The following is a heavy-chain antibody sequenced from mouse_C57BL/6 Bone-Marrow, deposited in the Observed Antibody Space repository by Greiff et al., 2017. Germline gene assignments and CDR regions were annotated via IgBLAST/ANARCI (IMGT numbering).Heavy chain of an antibody. CDR1: GYSITSGYY. Sequence: EVKLLESGPGLVKPSQSLSLTCSVTGYSITSGYYWNWIRQFPGNKLEWMGYISYDGSNNYNPSLKNRISITRDTSKNQFFLKLNSVTTEDTATYYCARGGTTVVDYYAMDYWGQGTSVTVSS. J-gene: IGHJ4*01. CDR3: ARGGTTVVDYYAMDY. V-gene: IGHV3-6*01. D-gene: IGHD1-1*01. CDR2: ISYDGSN.